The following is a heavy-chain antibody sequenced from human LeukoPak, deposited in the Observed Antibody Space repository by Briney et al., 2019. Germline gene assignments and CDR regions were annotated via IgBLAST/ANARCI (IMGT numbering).Heavy chain of an antibody. V-gene: IGHV3-30*04. CDR3: AREHGHYDILTGLH. J-gene: IGHJ4*02. CDR2: ISYDGSNK. Sequence: GRSLRLSCAASGFTFSSYAMHWVRHALGKGLEWGAVISYDGSNKYYADSVKGRFTISRDNSKNTLYLQMNSLRAEDTAVYYCAREHGHYDILTGLHWGQGTLVTVSS. D-gene: IGHD3-9*01. CDR1: GFTFSSYA.